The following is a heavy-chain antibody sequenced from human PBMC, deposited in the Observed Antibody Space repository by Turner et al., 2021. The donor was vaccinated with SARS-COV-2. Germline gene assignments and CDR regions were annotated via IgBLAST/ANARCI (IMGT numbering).Heavy chain of an antibody. CDR1: GITFSVYG. J-gene: IGHJ1*01. V-gene: IGHV3-33*01. CDR3: ATRGSWNDDSCYSDFQH. D-gene: IGHD2-15*01. Sequence: QLVESGGGVVQPGRSLRLSCTASGITFSVYGMHWVRQAPGKGLEWVAVMWHHGDYKFYSDSVKGRFTIYRDNSKNSFFLQMNSLRAEDTAVYYCATRGSWNDDSCYSDFQHLGQGTLVTVSA. CDR2: MWHHGDYK.